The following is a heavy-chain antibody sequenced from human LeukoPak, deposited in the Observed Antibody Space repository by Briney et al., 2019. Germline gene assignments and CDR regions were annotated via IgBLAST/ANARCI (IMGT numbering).Heavy chain of an antibody. CDR3: AKDYGGNPFDH. Sequence: GGSLRLSCSASGFTFSSYAMHWVRQAPGKGLEYVSAISSNGGSTYYADSVKGRFTISRDNSKNTLYLQMNSLGAEDTAVYYCAKDYGGNPFDHWGQGTLVTVSS. J-gene: IGHJ4*02. D-gene: IGHD4-23*01. CDR2: ISSNGGST. V-gene: IGHV3-64*04. CDR1: GFTFSSYA.